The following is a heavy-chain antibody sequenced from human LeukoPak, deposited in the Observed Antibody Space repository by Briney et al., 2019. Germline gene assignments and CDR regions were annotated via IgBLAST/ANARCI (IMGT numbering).Heavy chain of an antibody. Sequence: PSETLSLTCTVSGGSISSGSYYWSWIRQPAGKGLEWIGRIYTSGSTNYNPSLKSRVTISADTSKNQFSLKLSSVTAADTAVYYCARGRGIVKFDYWGQGTLVTVSS. CDR3: ARGRGIVKFDY. D-gene: IGHD1-26*01. CDR2: IYTSGST. V-gene: IGHV4-61*02. J-gene: IGHJ4*02. CDR1: GGSISSGSYY.